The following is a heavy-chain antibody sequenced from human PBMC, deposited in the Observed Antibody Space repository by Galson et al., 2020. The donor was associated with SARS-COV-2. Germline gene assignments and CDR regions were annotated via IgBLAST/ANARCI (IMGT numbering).Heavy chain of an antibody. Sequence: SETLSLTCTVSGGSISSSSYYWGWIHQPPGKGLEWIGSIYYSGSTYYNPSLKSRVTISVDTSKNQFSLKLSSVTAADTAVYYCARHPKVPYYYDSRAGGCACWGQGTLVTVSS. J-gene: IGHJ4*02. D-gene: IGHD3-22*01. V-gene: IGHV4-39*01. CDR1: GGSISSSSYY. CDR2: IYYSGST. CDR3: ARHPKVPYYYDSRAGGCAC.